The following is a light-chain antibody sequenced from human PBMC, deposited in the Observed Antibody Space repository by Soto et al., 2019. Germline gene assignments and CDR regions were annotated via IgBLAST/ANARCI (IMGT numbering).Light chain of an antibody. CDR3: QQLNSYPRT. V-gene: IGKV1-5*01. CDR1: QTISSW. J-gene: IGKJ1*01. Sequence: DIQMTQSTSTLSGSVGARVTITCRASQTISSWLAWYQQKPGKAPKLLIYTASTLQSGVPSRFSGSGSGTDFTLTISSLQPEDFATYYCQQLNSYPRTFGQGTKVDIK. CDR2: TAS.